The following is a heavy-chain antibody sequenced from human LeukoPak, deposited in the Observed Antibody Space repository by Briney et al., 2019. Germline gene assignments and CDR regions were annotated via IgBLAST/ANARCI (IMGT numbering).Heavy chain of an antibody. D-gene: IGHD3-22*01. V-gene: IGHV4-59*01. CDR2: IYYSGST. CDR1: GGSISSYY. Sequence: SETLSLTCTVSGGSISSYYWSWIRQPPGKGLEWIGYIYYSGSTNYNPSLKSRVTISVDTSKNQFSLKLSSVTAADTAVYYCARVRWDYYDSSGYFFVPVSNYYFDYWGQGTLVTVSS. J-gene: IGHJ4*02. CDR3: ARVRWDYYDSSGYFFVPVSNYYFDY.